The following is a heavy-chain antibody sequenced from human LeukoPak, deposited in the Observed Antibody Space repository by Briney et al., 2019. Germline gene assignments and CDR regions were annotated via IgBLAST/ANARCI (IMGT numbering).Heavy chain of an antibody. V-gene: IGHV3-53*01. J-gene: IGHJ4*02. CDR1: GFTVDSNY. Sequence: GGSLRLSCAASGFTVDSNYLSWVRQAPGKGLEWVSTIYTGGNTYYAASVKGRFTISRDFSKNTVFLHMNSLRAEDTAMYYCARDTRNGDYALLVPRFDYWGQGTLVTVSS. CDR2: IYTGGNT. D-gene: IGHD4-17*01. CDR3: ARDTRNGDYALLVPRFDY.